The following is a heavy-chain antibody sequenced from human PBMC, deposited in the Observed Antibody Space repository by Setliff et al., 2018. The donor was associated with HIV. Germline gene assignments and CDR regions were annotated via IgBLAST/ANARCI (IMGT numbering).Heavy chain of an antibody. V-gene: IGHV4-59*01. Sequence: SETLSLTCTVSGGSISGYYWSWIRQPPGKGLGWIGYIYYIGNTNYNPSLKGRVTLSVDTSKNQLSLKLSSVTAADTAVYYCARGRSRYYYDGSGYYVDYWGQGTLVTVSS. CDR1: GGSISGYY. D-gene: IGHD3-22*01. J-gene: IGHJ4*02. CDR2: IYYIGNT. CDR3: ARGRSRYYYDGSGYYVDY.